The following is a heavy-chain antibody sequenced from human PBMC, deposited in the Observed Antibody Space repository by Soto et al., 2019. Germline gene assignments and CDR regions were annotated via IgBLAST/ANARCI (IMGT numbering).Heavy chain of an antibody. J-gene: IGHJ4*02. D-gene: IGHD3-3*01. CDR2: IWYDGSNK. V-gene: IGHV3-33*01. Sequence: QVQLVESGGGVVQPGRSLRLSCAASGFTFSSYGMHWVRQAPGKGLEWVAVIWYDGSNKYYADSVKGRFTISRDNSKNTLYLQMNSLRAEDTAVYYCARGGEGLSHWGQGTLVTVSS. CDR3: ARGGEGLSH. CDR1: GFTFSSYG.